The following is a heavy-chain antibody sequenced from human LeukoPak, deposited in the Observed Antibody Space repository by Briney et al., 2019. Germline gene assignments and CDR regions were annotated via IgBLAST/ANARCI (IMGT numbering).Heavy chain of an antibody. Sequence: KASETLSLTCTVSGGSISSYYWSWIRQPPGKGLEWIGYIYYSGSTNYNPSLKSRVTISVDTSKNQFSLKLSSVTAADTAVYYRARDLRTSYYDSSGYSYFDYWGQGTLVTVSS. J-gene: IGHJ4*02. CDR1: GGSISSYY. CDR3: ARDLRTSYYDSSGYSYFDY. CDR2: IYYSGST. D-gene: IGHD3-22*01. V-gene: IGHV4-59*01.